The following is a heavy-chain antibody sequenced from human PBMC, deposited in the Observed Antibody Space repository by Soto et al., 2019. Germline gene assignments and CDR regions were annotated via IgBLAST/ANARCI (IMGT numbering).Heavy chain of an antibody. CDR1: GGTFSSYA. CDR2: IIPFFGPA. CDR3: ARFRSYISTWHNLNGFDP. D-gene: IGHD2-2*01. J-gene: IGHJ5*02. V-gene: IGHV1-69*01. Sequence: QVQLVQSGAEVKKPGSSVKVSCKASGGTFSSYAVSWVRQAPGQGLEWMGGIIPFFGPANYAHKFQGRVTITADESTSTAYMELSSLRSEDTAVYFCARFRSYISTWHNLNGFDPWGQGTLVTVSS.